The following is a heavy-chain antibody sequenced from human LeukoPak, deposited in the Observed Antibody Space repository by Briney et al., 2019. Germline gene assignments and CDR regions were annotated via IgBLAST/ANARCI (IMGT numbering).Heavy chain of an antibody. Sequence: ASVKVSCKASGYTFTSYDINWVRQATGQGLEWMGWMNPNSGNTGYAQKFQGRVTITRNTSISTAYMELSSLRSEDTAVHYCARALFPKYSSSHSFDYWGQGTLVTVSS. CDR2: MNPNSGNT. D-gene: IGHD6-6*01. CDR3: ARALFPKYSSSHSFDY. J-gene: IGHJ4*02. V-gene: IGHV1-8*03. CDR1: GYTFTSYD.